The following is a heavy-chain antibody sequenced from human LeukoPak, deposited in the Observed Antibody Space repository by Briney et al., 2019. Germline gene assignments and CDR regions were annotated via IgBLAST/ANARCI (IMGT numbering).Heavy chain of an antibody. J-gene: IGHJ4*02. V-gene: IGHV3-33*08. D-gene: IGHD3-3*01. CDR3: ARGVVINYFDY. CDR2: IWYGGSNK. CDR1: GFTFSSYG. Sequence: GGSLRLSCAASGFTFSSYGMHWVRQAPGKGLEWVAVIWYGGSNKYYADSVKGRFTISRDNSKNTLYLQMNSLRAEDTAVYYCARGVVINYFDYWGQGTLVTVSS.